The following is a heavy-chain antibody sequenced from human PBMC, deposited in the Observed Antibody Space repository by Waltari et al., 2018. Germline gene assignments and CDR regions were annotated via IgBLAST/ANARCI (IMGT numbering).Heavy chain of an antibody. V-gene: IGHV4-39*01. Sequence: QLQLQESGPGLVKPSETLSLTCTVSGGSISSSSYYWGWLRQPPGKGLEWIGSIYYSGSTYYNPALKSRVTISVDTSKNQFSLKLSSVTAADTAVYYCGSGRYYYGMDVWGQGTTVTVSS. J-gene: IGHJ6*02. CDR2: IYYSGST. CDR1: GGSISSSSYY. CDR3: GSGRYYYGMDV. D-gene: IGHD3-10*01.